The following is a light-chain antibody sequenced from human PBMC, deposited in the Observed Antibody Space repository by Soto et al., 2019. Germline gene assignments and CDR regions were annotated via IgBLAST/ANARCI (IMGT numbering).Light chain of an antibody. Sequence: DIVMTQSPATPSVSPGERATLSCRASQSVSTNLAWYQQKPGQAPRLLMFGASTRATGIPARFSGSGSGTEFTLTISRLQSEDFAVYYCQQYNNWPPWTFGQGTKVDIK. CDR2: GAS. J-gene: IGKJ1*01. CDR1: QSVSTN. V-gene: IGKV3-15*01. CDR3: QQYNNWPPWT.